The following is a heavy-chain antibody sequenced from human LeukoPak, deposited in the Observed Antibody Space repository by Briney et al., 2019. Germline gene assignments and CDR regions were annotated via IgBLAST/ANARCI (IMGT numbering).Heavy chain of an antibody. CDR2: IYHSGST. CDR3: ARGAGVRYCSGGSCYEGFDY. CDR1: GGSISSGGYS. J-gene: IGHJ4*02. V-gene: IGHV4-30-2*01. Sequence: PSQTLSLTCAVSGGSISSGGYSWSWIRQPPGKGLEWIGYIYHSGSTYYNPSLKSRVTISVDTSKNQFSLKLSSVTAADTAVYYCARGAGVRYCSGGSCYEGFDYWGQGTLVTVSS. D-gene: IGHD2-15*01.